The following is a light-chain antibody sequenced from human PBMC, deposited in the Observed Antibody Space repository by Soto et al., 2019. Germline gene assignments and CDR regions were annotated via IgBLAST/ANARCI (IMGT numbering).Light chain of an antibody. CDR1: QSVRSTY. V-gene: IGKV3D-20*02. Sequence: EIVLTQTPGTVSLSPGERATLSCRASQSVRSTYFAWYQHKPGQAPRLLIFDASTRATGVPDRFSGSGSGTDFTLTISSLEPEDSAVYYCQQRHMWPITFGQGTRLEIK. CDR3: QQRHMWPIT. J-gene: IGKJ5*01. CDR2: DAS.